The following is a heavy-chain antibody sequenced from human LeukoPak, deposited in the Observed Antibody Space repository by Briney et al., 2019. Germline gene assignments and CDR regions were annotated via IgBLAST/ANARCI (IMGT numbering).Heavy chain of an antibody. CDR2: IYYSGST. J-gene: IGHJ3*02. V-gene: IGHV4-30-4*01. CDR3: ARVGLFPLHAFDI. Sequence: SETLSLTRTVSGGSISSGDYYWSWIRQPPGKGLEWIGYIYYSGSTYYNPSLKSRVTISVDTSKNQFSLKLSSVTAADTAVYYCARVGLFPLHAFDIWGQGTMVTVSS. CDR1: GGSISSGDYY. D-gene: IGHD3/OR15-3a*01.